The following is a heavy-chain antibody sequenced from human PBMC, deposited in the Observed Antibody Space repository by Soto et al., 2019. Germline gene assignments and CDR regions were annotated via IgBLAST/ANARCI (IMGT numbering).Heavy chain of an antibody. CDR2: IYYSGST. V-gene: IGHV4-31*03. Sequence: PSETLSLTCTVSGGSISSGGYYWSGIRQHPGKGLEWIGYIYYSGSTYYNPSLKSRVTISVDTSKNQFSLKLSSVTAADTAVYYCARALRDPITIDYWGQGTLVTVSS. CDR1: GGSISSGGYY. J-gene: IGHJ4*02. D-gene: IGHD5-12*01. CDR3: ARALRDPITIDY.